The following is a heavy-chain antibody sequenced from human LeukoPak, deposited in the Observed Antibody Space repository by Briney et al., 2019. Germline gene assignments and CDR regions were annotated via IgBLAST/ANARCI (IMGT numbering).Heavy chain of an antibody. V-gene: IGHV4-59*01. D-gene: IGHD3-9*01. CDR3: ARAEMYYDILAGYYPFGAFDI. Sequence: PSETLSLTCTVSGGSISSYYWSWIRQPPGKGLEWIGDIYYSGSTNYNPSLKSRVTISVDTSKNQFSPKLSSVTAADTAVYYCARAEMYYDILAGYYPFGAFDIWGQGTMVTVSS. CDR2: IYYSGST. CDR1: GGSISSYY. J-gene: IGHJ3*02.